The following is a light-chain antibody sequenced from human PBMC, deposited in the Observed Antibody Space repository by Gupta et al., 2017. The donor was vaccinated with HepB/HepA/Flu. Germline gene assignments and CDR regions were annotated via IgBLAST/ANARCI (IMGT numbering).Light chain of an antibody. J-gene: IGKJ4*01. Sequence: VLTQSPATLSLSPGERATLPCGASQSVSSSYLAWYQQNPGLAPRLLIYEASSRASGIPDRLSGSGSGTDFTLTISRLETEDFAVYYCQQYGRAPLTFGGGTKVEIK. CDR3: QQYGRAPLT. CDR1: QSVSSSY. CDR2: EAS. V-gene: IGKV3D-20*01.